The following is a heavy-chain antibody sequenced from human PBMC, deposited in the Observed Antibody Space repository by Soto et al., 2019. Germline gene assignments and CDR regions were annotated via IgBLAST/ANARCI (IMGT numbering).Heavy chain of an antibody. CDR2: IYYSGST. V-gene: IGHV4-59*01. J-gene: IGHJ4*02. CDR3: ARFPRGYSYRHFDY. D-gene: IGHD5-18*01. CDR1: GGSISSYY. Sequence: SETLSVTCTVSGGSISSYYWSWIRQPPGKGLEWIGYIYYSGSTNYNPSLKSRVTISVDTSKNQFSLKLSSVTAADTAVYYCARFPRGYSYRHFDYWGQGTLVTVSS.